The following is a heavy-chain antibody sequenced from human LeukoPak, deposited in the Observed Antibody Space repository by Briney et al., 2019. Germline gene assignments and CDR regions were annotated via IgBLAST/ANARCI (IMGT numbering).Heavy chain of an antibody. CDR1: GYSFTGDY. V-gene: IGHV1-2*02. J-gene: IGHJ4*02. CDR2: IDPNNGGT. D-gene: IGHD6-19*01. CDR3: ASLSGYSSGWYPGY. Sequence: ASVKVSCKASGYSFTGDYLDWVRQAPGQGLEWMGWIDPNNGGTDYAQKFQGRVTMTRDTSISTAYMELSRLRSDDTAVYYCASLSGYSSGWYPGYWGQGTLVIVSS.